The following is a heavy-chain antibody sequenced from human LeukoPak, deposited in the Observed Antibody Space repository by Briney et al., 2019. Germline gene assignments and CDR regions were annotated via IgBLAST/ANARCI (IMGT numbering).Heavy chain of an antibody. CDR2: INPSGDST. Sequence: GASVKVSCKASGYTFTSYYMHWVRQAPGQGLEWMGIINPSGDSTSYAQKFQGRVTMTRDTSTSTVYMELSSLRSEDTAVYYCARNDYGDYGHDYWGQGTLVTVSS. CDR3: ARNDYGDYGHDY. D-gene: IGHD4-17*01. J-gene: IGHJ4*02. V-gene: IGHV1-46*01. CDR1: GYTFTSYY.